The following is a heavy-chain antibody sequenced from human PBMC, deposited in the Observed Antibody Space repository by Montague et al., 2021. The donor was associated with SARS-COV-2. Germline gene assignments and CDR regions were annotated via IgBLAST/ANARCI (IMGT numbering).Heavy chain of an antibody. D-gene: IGHD3-10*01. CDR1: GGSISSYY. CDR3: ARGGVFWLGDLGAYYYGFDV. CDR2: IYYSGST. Sequence: SETLSLTCTVSGGSISSYYWSWIRQPPGKGLEWIGYIYYSGSTNYNPSLKSRVTISVDTSKNQFSLKLSSVTAADTAVYYCARGGVFWLGDLGAYYYGFDVWGQGTTVTVSS. V-gene: IGHV4-59*01. J-gene: IGHJ6*02.